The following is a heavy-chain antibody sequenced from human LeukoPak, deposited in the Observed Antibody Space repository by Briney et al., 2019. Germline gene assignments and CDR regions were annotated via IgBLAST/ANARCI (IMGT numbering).Heavy chain of an antibody. CDR2: INAGNGNT. Sequence: ATVKVSCKASGYTFTSYAMHWVRQAPGQRLEWMGWINAGNGNTKYSQKFQGRVTITRDTSASTAYMELSRLRSDDTAVYYCARGGGLVIATLSYWGQGTLVTVSS. CDR1: GYTFTSYA. J-gene: IGHJ4*02. CDR3: ARGGGLVIATLSY. D-gene: IGHD2-21*01. V-gene: IGHV1-3*01.